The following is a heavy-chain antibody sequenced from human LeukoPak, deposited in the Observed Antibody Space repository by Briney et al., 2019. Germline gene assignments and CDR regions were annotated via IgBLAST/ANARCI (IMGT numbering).Heavy chain of an antibody. J-gene: IGHJ4*02. D-gene: IGHD2/OR15-2a*01. CDR3: ARGVPKSMGPYYDY. Sequence: GDSLKISCKGSGYSFTNYWIVWVRQMPGKGLEYMGIIYPGDSDTRYSPSFRGQVTISADKSISTAYLQWSSLQASDTAMYYCARGVPKSMGPYYDYWGQGTLVTVSS. V-gene: IGHV5-51*01. CDR2: IYPGDSDT. CDR1: GYSFTNYW.